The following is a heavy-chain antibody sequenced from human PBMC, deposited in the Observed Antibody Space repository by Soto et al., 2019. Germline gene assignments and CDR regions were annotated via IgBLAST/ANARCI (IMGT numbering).Heavy chain of an antibody. J-gene: IGHJ5*02. CDR1: GGSMSTYY. CDR3: ARHGTHSGSYYNRFDP. Sequence: SETLSLTCTASGGSMSTYYWSWIRQSPGKGLEWIGYFYDSGSTNYNPSLKSRVTISVDTSKNQFSLKLSSLTAADTAIYYCARHGTHSGSYYNRFDPWGQGTLVTVS. CDR2: FYDSGST. V-gene: IGHV4-59*08. D-gene: IGHD1-26*01.